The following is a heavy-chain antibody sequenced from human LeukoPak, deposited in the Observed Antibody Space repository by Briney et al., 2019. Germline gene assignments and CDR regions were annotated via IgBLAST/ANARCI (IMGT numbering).Heavy chain of an antibody. CDR3: ARKWLVRANWFDP. V-gene: IGHV4-39*01. J-gene: IGHJ5*02. D-gene: IGHD6-19*01. CDR2: IYYSGST. CDR1: GESISSSSYY. Sequence: SETLSLTCTVSGESISSSSYYWGWIRQPPGKGLEWIGSIYYSGSTYYNPSLKSRVTISVDTSKNQFSLKLSSVTAADTAVYYCARKWLVRANWFDPWGQGTLVTVSS.